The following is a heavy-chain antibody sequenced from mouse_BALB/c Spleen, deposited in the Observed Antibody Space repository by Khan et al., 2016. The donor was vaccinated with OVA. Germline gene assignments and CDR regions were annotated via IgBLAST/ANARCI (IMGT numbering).Heavy chain of an antibody. Sequence: QVQLKQSGPGLVAPSQSLSITCTVSGFSLTSYGVSWVRRPPGKGLEWLGVIWGDGNTNFHSALRSRLSISKDNSKSQVFLKLNSLQTDDTATYYCAKDRGYYAVDYWGQGTSVTVSS. V-gene: IGHV2-3*01. CDR3: AKDRGYYAVDY. J-gene: IGHJ4*01. CDR2: IWGDGNT. CDR1: GFSLTSYG.